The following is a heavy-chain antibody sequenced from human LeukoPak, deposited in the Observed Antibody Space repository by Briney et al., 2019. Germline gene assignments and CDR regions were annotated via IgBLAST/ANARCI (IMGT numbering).Heavy chain of an antibody. Sequence: GGSLRLSCAASGFTFSDFYMSWIRQAPGKGLEWVSYISVSGTTIYYADSVKGRFTISRDNAKNSLYLQMNSLRGEDTAFYYCARDRVTGSFDFFDYWGQGTLVTVSS. CDR2: ISVSGTTI. J-gene: IGHJ4*02. D-gene: IGHD3-16*02. CDR1: GFTFSDFY. V-gene: IGHV3-11*04. CDR3: ARDRVTGSFDFFDY.